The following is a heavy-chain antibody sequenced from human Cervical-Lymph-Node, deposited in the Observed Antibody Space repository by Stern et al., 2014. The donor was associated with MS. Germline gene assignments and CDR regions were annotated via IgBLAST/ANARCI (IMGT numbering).Heavy chain of an antibody. CDR3: ARHCAKREQCAFDY. J-gene: IGHJ4*02. V-gene: IGHV5-51*01. CDR1: GYSFTNYW. CDR2: IYPGDSDT. Sequence: EVQLGESGAEVKKPGESLKISCKGSGYSFTNYWIGWVRQMPGKGLEWMGIIYPGDSDTRYSPSFQGQVTISADKSIRTASLQWSSLKASDTAMYYCARHCAKREQCAFDYWGQGTLVTVSS. D-gene: IGHD6-19*01.